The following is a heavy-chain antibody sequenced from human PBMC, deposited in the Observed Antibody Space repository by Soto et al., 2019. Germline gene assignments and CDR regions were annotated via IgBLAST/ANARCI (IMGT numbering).Heavy chain of an antibody. D-gene: IGHD6-13*01. CDR1: GFTFTSSA. J-gene: IGHJ4*02. V-gene: IGHV1-58*01. CDR2: IVVGSGNT. Sequence: ASVKVSCKASGFTFTSSAVQWVRQARGQRLEWIGWIVVGSGNTNYAQKFQERVTITRDMSTSTAYMELSSLRSEDTAVYYCAADKSSSWDFDYWGQGTLVTVSS. CDR3: AADKSSSWDFDY.